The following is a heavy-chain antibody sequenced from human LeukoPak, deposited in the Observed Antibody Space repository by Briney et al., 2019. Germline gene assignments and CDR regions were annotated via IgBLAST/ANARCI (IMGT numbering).Heavy chain of an antibody. J-gene: IGHJ4*02. V-gene: IGHV3-13*01. CDR2: IGTVGDT. CDR1: GFTFSNYD. CDR3: ARIGAPGHCGGDCYSGDY. Sequence: GGSLRLSCAASGFTFSNYDMHWVRQPAGKGLEWVSAIGTVGDTYYLGSVKGRFIISRENAKNTLYLQMNSLRAGDTAVYYCARIGAPGHCGGDCYSGDYWGQGTLVTVSS. D-gene: IGHD2-21*02.